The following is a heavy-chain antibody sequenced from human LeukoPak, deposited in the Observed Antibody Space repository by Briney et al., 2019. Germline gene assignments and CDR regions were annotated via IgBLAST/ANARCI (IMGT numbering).Heavy chain of an antibody. D-gene: IGHD3-22*01. CDR3: ARLDDNSGYFH. J-gene: IGHJ4*02. CDR2: IYSTGTT. Sequence: SETLSLTCTVSGGSMNQYYWSWIRQPAGKGLEWIGRIYSTGTTYYKPSLKSRITISVDTSKNQFSLKLSSVTAADTAVYYCARLDDNSGYFHWGQGTLVTVSS. V-gene: IGHV4-4*07. CDR1: GGSMNQYY.